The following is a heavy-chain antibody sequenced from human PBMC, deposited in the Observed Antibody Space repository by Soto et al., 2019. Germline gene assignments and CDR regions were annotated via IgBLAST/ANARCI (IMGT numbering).Heavy chain of an antibody. D-gene: IGHD3-10*01. Sequence: PSETLSLTCTVSGGSISSYYWSWIRQPAGKGLEWIGRIYTSGSTNYNPSLKSRVTMSVDTSKNQFSLTLTSMTAADAALYYCARSPNYYYYGFDVWGQGTAVTVSS. V-gene: IGHV4-4*07. CDR1: GGSISSYY. CDR3: ARSPNYYYYGFDV. J-gene: IGHJ6*02. CDR2: IYTSGST.